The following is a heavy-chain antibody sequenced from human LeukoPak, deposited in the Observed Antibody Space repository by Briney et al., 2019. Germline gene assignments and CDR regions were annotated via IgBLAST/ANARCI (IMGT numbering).Heavy chain of an antibody. J-gene: IGHJ4*02. V-gene: IGHV4-30-2*01. CDR1: GGSISSGGYY. CDR2: IYHSGST. D-gene: IGHD3-22*01. CDR3: ARSEGSYYDSNGYYSGVRTFPTGYFDY. Sequence: SETLSLTCTVSGGSISSGGYYWSWIRQPPGKGLEWIGYIYHSGSTYYNPSLKSRVTISVDRSKNQFSLKLRSVTAADTAVYYCARSEGSYYDSNGYYSGVRTFPTGYFDYWGQGTLVTVSS.